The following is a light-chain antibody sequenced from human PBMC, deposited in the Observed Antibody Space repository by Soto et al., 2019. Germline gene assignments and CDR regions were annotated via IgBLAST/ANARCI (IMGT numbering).Light chain of an antibody. Sequence: DIQLAQSQSSLSASLRETVTIXCRTSQSIALSVNWYQQKPGKAPKLLIYVAFTLESGVPSRFSGSGSGTEFTLTIRSLQPEDFATYYCQQSFRSPITFGQGTRLENK. CDR3: QQSFRSPIT. CDR2: VAF. J-gene: IGKJ5*01. CDR1: QSIALS. V-gene: IGKV1-39*01.